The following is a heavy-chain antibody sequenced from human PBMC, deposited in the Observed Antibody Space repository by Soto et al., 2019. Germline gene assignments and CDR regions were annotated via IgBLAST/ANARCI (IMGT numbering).Heavy chain of an antibody. CDR3: ARDLYCTNGVCQDEAFDY. D-gene: IGHD2-8*01. V-gene: IGHV1-46*03. CDR1: GYTFTSYY. CDR2: INPSGGST. J-gene: IGHJ4*02. Sequence: ASVKVSCKASGYTFTSYYMHWVRQAPGQGLEWMGIINPSGGSTSYAQKFQGRVTMTRDTSTSTVYMELSSLRSEDTAVYYCARDLYCTNGVCQDEAFDYWGQGTLVTVSS.